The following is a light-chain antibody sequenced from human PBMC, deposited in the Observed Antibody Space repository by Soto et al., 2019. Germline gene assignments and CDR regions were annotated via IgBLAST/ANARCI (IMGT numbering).Light chain of an antibody. V-gene: IGLV1-44*01. CDR1: GSNIGSNA. CDR2: FNT. Sequence: QAVVTQPPSASGTPGQRVTFSCSGSGSNIGSNAVNWYQQLPGTAPNLLIYFNTQRPSGVPDRFSGSKSGTSASLAISGLQSEDKADYYCAAWDDSLTGLLIGGGTKLTVL. CDR3: AAWDDSLTGLL. J-gene: IGLJ2*01.